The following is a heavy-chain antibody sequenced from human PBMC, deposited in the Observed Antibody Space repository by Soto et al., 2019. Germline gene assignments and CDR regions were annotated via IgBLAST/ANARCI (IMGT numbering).Heavy chain of an antibody. CDR1: GFTFSNAW. CDR2: IKSKTDGGTT. Sequence: GGSLRLSCAASGFTFSNAWMNWVRQAPGKGLEWVARIKSKTDGGTTDYAAPVKGRFTISRDDSKNTLYLQMNSLKTEDTAVYYCTTYPGISAANFRWYFDYWGQGTLVTVSS. J-gene: IGHJ4*02. V-gene: IGHV3-15*07. CDR3: TTYPGISAANFRWYFDY. D-gene: IGHD6-13*01.